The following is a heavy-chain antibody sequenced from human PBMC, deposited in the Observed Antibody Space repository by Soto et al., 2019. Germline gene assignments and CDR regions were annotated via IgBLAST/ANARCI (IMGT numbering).Heavy chain of an antibody. CDR1: GGSFSGYY. J-gene: IGHJ6*02. CDR2: INHSGST. V-gene: IGHV4-34*01. CDR3: ARGSSSWYGRYYYYYGMDV. D-gene: IGHD6-13*01. Sequence: SDTLSLTCAVYGGSFSGYYWSWIRQPPGKGLEWIGEINHSGSTNYNPSLKSRVTISVDTSKNQFSLKLSSVTAADTAVYYCARGSSSWYGRYYYYYGMDVWGQGTTVT.